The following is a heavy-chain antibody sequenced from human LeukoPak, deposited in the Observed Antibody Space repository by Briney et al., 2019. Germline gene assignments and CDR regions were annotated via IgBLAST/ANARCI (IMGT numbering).Heavy chain of an antibody. CDR2: ISYDGSNK. J-gene: IGHJ6*02. D-gene: IGHD3-9*01. V-gene: IGHV3-30-3*01. CDR1: GFTFGSYA. Sequence: GGSLRLSCAASGFTFGSYAMHWVRQAPGKGLEWVAVISYDGSNKYYADSVKGRFTISRDNSKNTLYLQMNSLRAEDTAVYYCARDRPIRYFDWLPPPFSYYYYGMDVWGQGTTVTVSS. CDR3: ARDRPIRYFDWLPPPFSYYYYGMDV.